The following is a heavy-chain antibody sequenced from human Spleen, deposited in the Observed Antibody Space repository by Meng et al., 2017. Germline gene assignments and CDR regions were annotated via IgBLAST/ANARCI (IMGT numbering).Heavy chain of an antibody. J-gene: IGHJ5*02. CDR2: ISAYNGNT. CDR3: ARSNSITGTTDWFDP. Sequence: QVQVVQSGAEVKKPGASVKVSCKASGYTFTSYGISWVRQAPGQGLEWMGWISAYNGNTNYAQKLQGRVTMTTDTSTSTAYMELRSLRSDDTAVYYCARSNSITGTTDWFDPWGQGTLVTVSS. D-gene: IGHD1-20*01. V-gene: IGHV1-18*01. CDR1: GYTFTSYG.